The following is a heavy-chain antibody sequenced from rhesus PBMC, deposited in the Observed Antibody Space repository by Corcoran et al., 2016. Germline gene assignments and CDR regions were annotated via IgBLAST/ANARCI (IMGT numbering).Heavy chain of an antibody. Sequence: QVQLQESGPGLVKPSETLSLPCAVSGCSISVSYYWSWLRPLPGKGLEGIGNTYGNRARTNYNPSLKRRVTISKDTSKNHVFLKVSSVTAADTAIYYCATDSGYSSGYNRFDVWGAGVLVTVSS. D-gene: IGHD5-24*01. CDR2: TYGNRART. V-gene: IGHV4S9*01. CDR3: ATDSGYSSGYNRFDV. CDR1: GCSISVSYY. J-gene: IGHJ5-1*01.